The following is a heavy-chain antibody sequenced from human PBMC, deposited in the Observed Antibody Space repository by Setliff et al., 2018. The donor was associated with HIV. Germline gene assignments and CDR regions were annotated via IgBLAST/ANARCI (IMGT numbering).Heavy chain of an antibody. CDR3: AFSIYRSGSYSFIFDY. D-gene: IGHD3-10*01. CDR2: IIPLFGTR. Sequence: SVKVSCKASGGTLNDYAVTWVRQAPGQGLDVVGEIIPLFGTRNYVQRFQGRIAITTDESTATAYMDLSGRTSEDTAMYYCAFSIYRSGSYSFIFDYWGQGTLVTVSS. CDR1: GGTLNDYA. V-gene: IGHV1-69*05. J-gene: IGHJ4*02.